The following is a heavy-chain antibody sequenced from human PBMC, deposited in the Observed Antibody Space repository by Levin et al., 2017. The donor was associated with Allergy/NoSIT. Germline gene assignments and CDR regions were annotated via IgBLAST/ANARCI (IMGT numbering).Heavy chain of an antibody. CDR3: ARAWVASSNYFYYGMDV. V-gene: IGHV3-74*01. J-gene: IGHJ6*02. D-gene: IGHD6-6*01. Sequence: SCAASGFTFSYYWMHWVRQAPGKGLVWVSRINSDGTRASYADSVKGRFTISRDNAKNTLYLQMNSLGAEDTAVYYCARAWVASSNYFYYGMDVWGQGTTVTVSS. CDR2: INSDGTRA. CDR1: GFTFSYYW.